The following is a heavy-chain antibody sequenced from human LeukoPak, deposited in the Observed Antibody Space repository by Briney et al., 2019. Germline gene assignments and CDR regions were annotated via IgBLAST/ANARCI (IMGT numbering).Heavy chain of an antibody. CDR3: AKDYYGSGSHDY. J-gene: IGHJ4*02. D-gene: IGHD3-10*01. CDR1: GFTFSSYA. CDR2: ISGSGGST. Sequence: GGSLRLSCAASGFTFSSYAMSWVRQAPGKGLEWASAISGSGGSTYYADSVKGRFTISRDNSKNTLYLQMNSLRAEDTAVYYCAKDYYGSGSHDYWGQGTLVTVSS. V-gene: IGHV3-23*01.